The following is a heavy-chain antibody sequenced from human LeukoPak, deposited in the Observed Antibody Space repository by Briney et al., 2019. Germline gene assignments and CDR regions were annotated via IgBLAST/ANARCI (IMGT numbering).Heavy chain of an antibody. D-gene: IGHD2-15*01. J-gene: IGHJ6*02. Sequence: SETLSLTRTVSGGSVSSYFWSWIRQPPGKGLEWIGYVYYSGSTNYNPSLKSRVTISVETSKTQFSLRLSSVTAADTAVYYCARHLGPGWHAMDVWGQGTTVTVSS. V-gene: IGHV4-59*08. CDR3: ARHLGPGWHAMDV. CDR2: VYYSGST. CDR1: GGSVSSYF.